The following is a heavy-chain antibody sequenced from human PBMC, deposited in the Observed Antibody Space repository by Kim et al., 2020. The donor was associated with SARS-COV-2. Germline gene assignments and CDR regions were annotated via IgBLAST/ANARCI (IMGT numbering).Heavy chain of an antibody. J-gene: IGHJ4*02. Sequence: SETLSLTCTLSGGSLTSGRYYWSWVRQHPEKGLECIGYIYYSGSTYYKPSLRSRLIISLDTSKKQFSLKLSSMTAADTAVYYCARAGGNFSDPGRYTFDYWGPGTPVTVSS. CDR2: IYYSGST. CDR3: ARAGGNFSDPGRYTFDY. D-gene: IGHD3-10*01. V-gene: IGHV4-31*03. CDR1: GGSLTSGRYY.